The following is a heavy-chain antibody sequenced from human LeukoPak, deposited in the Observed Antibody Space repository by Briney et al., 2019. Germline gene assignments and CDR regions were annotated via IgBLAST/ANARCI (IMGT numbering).Heavy chain of an antibody. J-gene: IGHJ6*03. CDR1: GGTFSSYA. V-gene: IGHV1-69*06. D-gene: IGHD3-3*01. CDR3: ARGPEYYDFWSGPNYYYYMDV. Sequence: ASVKVSCKASGGTFSSYAISWVRQAPGQGLEWMGGIIPIFGTANYAQKFQGRVTITADKSTSTAYMELSSLRSEDTAVYYCARGPEYYDFWSGPNYYYYMDVWGKGTTVTVSS. CDR2: IIPIFGTA.